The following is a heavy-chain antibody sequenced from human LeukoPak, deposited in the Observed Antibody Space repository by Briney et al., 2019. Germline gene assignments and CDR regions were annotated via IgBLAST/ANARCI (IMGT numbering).Heavy chain of an antibody. CDR3: ARKQYCSSTSCYIAEYFQH. J-gene: IGHJ1*01. CDR2: IKQDGSEK. D-gene: IGHD2-2*02. Sequence: GGSLRLSCAASGFTFSSYWTSWVRQAPGKGLEWVANIKQDGSEKYYVDSVKGRFTISRDNAKNSLYLQMNSLRAEDTAVYYCARKQYCSSTSCYIAEYFQHWGQGTLVTVSS. CDR1: GFTFSSYW. V-gene: IGHV3-7*03.